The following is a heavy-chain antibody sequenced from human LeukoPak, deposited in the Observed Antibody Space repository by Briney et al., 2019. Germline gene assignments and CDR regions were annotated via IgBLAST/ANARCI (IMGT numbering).Heavy chain of an antibody. J-gene: IGHJ3*02. CDR3: ARYCSGGSCHHTDAFDI. V-gene: IGHV3-30*04. CDR2: ISYDGSNK. D-gene: IGHD2-15*01. CDR1: GFTFSSYA. Sequence: PGRSLRLSCAASGFTFSSYAMHWVRQAPGKGREWVAGISYDGSNKYYADSVKGRFTISRDNSKNTLYLQMNGLRAEDTAVYYCARYCSGGSCHHTDAFDIWGQGTMVTVSS.